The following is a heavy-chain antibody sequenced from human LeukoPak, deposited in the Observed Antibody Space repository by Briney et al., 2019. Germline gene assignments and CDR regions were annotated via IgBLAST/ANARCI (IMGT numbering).Heavy chain of an antibody. CDR2: MNPNSGNT. CDR3: ARVSSGSLKVYYFDY. D-gene: IGHD3-10*01. J-gene: IGHJ4*02. Sequence: GASVKVSCKAPGYTFTSYDINWVRQATGQGLEWMGWMNPNSGNTGYAQKFQGRVTITRNTSISTAYMELSSLRSEDTAVYYCARVSSGSLKVYYFDYWGQGTLVTVSS. CDR1: GYTFTSYD. V-gene: IGHV1-8*03.